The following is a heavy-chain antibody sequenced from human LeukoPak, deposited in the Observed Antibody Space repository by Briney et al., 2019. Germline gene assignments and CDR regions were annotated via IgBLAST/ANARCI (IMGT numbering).Heavy chain of an antibody. D-gene: IGHD1-14*01. CDR1: GGSVSSGSYY. Sequence: SETLSLTCTVSGGSVSSGSYYWSWVRQPPGKGLEWIGYFYYTRSTNYNPSLKSRVTISLDTSKSQFSLKLTSVTAADTAVYYCARASPDHYYGMDVWGQGTTVTVSS. V-gene: IGHV4-61*01. J-gene: IGHJ6*02. CDR3: ARASPDHYYGMDV. CDR2: FYYTRST.